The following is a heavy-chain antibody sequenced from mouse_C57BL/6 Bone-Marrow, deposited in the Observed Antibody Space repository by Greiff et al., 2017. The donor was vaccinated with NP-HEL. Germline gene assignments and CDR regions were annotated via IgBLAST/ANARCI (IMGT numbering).Heavy chain of an antibody. V-gene: IGHV14-2*01. CDR2: IAHEDGDT. Sequence: EVQLQESGAELVKPGASVKLSCTASGFNIKDYYMHWVRQRTEQGLEWMARIAHEDGDTKYAPKFQGKATITADTTSNTAYLQHSSLTSEDTAVYYSAKSDYDRNIDYWGQGTTLTVSS. J-gene: IGHJ2*01. D-gene: IGHD2-4*01. CDR3: AKSDYDRNIDY. CDR1: GFNIKDYY.